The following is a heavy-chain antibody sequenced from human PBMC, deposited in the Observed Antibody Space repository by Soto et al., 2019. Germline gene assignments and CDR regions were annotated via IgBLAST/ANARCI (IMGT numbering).Heavy chain of an antibody. J-gene: IGHJ6*02. CDR2: IIPIFGTA. D-gene: IGHD3-22*01. V-gene: IGHV1-69*13. CDR1: GGTFSSYA. Sequence: SVKVSCKASGGTFSSYAISWVRQAPGQGLEWMGGIIPIFGTANYAQKFQGRVTITADESTSTAYMELSSLRSEDTAVYYCARGLYYYDSSRYYPREGYYGMDVWGQGTKVTVYS. CDR3: ARGLYYYDSSRYYPREGYYGMDV.